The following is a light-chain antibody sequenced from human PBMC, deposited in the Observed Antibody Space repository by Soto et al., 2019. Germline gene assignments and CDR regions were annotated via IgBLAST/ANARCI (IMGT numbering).Light chain of an antibody. J-gene: IGKJ4*01. CDR1: QGISKY. V-gene: IGKV1-27*01. Sequence: DIPMTQSPSSLSASVGDRVTITCRASQGISKYLAWYQQKPGKVPKLLIYAASTLQSGVPSRFSGSGSGTDFTLTISSLQPEDVATYYCQKYNSVPLTFGGGTKVEIK. CDR2: AAS. CDR3: QKYNSVPLT.